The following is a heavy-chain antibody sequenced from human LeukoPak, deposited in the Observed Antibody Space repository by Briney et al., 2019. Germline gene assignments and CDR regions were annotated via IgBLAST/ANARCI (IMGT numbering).Heavy chain of an antibody. V-gene: IGHV1-46*01. J-gene: IGHJ4*02. CDR3: ARDHTPAAAGTLGFDY. CDR2: INPSGGST. Sequence: ASVKVSCKASGYTFTSYYMHWVRQAPGQGLEWMGIINPSGGSTSYAQKFQGRVTMTRDMSTSTVYMELSSLRSEDMAVYYCARDHTPAAAGTLGFDYWGQGTLVTVSS. D-gene: IGHD6-13*01. CDR1: GYTFTSYY.